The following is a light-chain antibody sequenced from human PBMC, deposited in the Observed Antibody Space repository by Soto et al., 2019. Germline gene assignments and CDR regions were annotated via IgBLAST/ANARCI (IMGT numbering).Light chain of an antibody. J-gene: IGKJ4*01. V-gene: IGKV3-20*01. CDR1: QSVSNSY. Sequence: EIVMTHSPGTLSWSPVEIFTLSVTASQSVSNSYLAWYQQKPGQAPRLLIYAASTRATGIPDRFSGSGSGTDFTLTISRLEPEDFAVYYCQQYDSSPLTFGGGTKVDIK. CDR2: AAS. CDR3: QQYDSSPLT.